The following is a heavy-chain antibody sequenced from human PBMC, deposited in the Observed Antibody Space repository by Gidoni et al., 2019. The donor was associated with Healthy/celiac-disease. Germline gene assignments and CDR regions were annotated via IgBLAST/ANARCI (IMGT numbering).Heavy chain of an antibody. J-gene: IGHJ3*02. D-gene: IGHD3-22*01. V-gene: IGHV1-69*06. Sequence: QVQLVQSGAEVKKPGSSVKLSCKASGGTFSSYATSWVRQAPGQGLEWMGGIIPIFGTANYAQKFQGRVTITADKSTSTAYMELSSLRSEDTAVYYCARGGYYYDSSGYNYDAFDIWGQGTMVTVSS. CDR1: GGTFSSYA. CDR2: IIPIFGTA. CDR3: ARGGYYYDSSGYNYDAFDI.